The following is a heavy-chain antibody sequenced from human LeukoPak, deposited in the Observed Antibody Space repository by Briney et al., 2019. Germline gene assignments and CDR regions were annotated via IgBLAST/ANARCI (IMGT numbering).Heavy chain of an antibody. V-gene: IGHV4-4*07. CDR2: IYTSGST. CDR1: GGSISSYY. Sequence: SETLSLTCTVPGGSISSYYWSWIRQPAGKGLEWIGRIYTSGSTNYNPSLKSRLTISEDTSKNKFSLKLTSVTAADTAVYYCARGLLSMIRGGSLLGRIDPWGQGTLVIVSS. J-gene: IGHJ5*02. CDR3: ARGLLSMIRGGSLLGRIDP. D-gene: IGHD3-10*01.